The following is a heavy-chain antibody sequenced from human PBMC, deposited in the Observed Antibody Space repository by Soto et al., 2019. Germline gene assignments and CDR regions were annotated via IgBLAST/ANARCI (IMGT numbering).Heavy chain of an antibody. J-gene: IGHJ6*02. V-gene: IGHV4-39*01. CDR1: GGSISSSSYY. D-gene: IGHD3-10*01. Sequence: ETLSLTCPVSGGSISSSSYYWGWIRQPPGKGLEWIGSIYYSGSTYYNPSLKSRVTISVDTSKNQFSLKLSSVTAADTAVYYCARHRRLLWFGDVWGQGTTV. CDR3: ARHRRLLWFGDV. CDR2: IYYSGST.